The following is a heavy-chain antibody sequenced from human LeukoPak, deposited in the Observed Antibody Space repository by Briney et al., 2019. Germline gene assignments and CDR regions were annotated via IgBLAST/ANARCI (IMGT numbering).Heavy chain of an antibody. CDR3: AGRRVGDY. CDR2: ISYSGNT. Sequence: SETLSLTCTVYGGSIGSYYWSWIRQPPGKELEWIGYISYSGNTKYNPSLKSRVTISVDTSKNQFSLKLSSVTAADTAVYYCAGRRVGDYWGQGTLVTVSS. V-gene: IGHV4-59*12. D-gene: IGHD1-26*01. J-gene: IGHJ4*02. CDR1: GGSIGSYY.